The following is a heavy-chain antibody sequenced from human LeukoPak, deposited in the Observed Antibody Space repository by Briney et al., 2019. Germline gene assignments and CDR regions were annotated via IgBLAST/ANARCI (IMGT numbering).Heavy chain of an antibody. CDR2: IYHSGST. CDR3: ARDPTSALYCSGGSCYPYFDY. J-gene: IGHJ4*02. Sequence: SQTLSLTCAVSGGSISSGNWWSCVRHPPGKGLEWIGEIYHSGSTTYNPSLKSRVTISVDKSKNQFSLKLSSVSAADTAVYYCARDPTSALYCSGGSCYPYFDYWGQGTLVTVSS. D-gene: IGHD2-15*01. CDR1: GGSISSGNW. V-gene: IGHV4-4*02.